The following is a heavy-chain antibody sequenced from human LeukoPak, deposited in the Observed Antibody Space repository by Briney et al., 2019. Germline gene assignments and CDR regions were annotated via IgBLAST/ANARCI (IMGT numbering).Heavy chain of an antibody. CDR3: ASFTRALWFGELFGRYYFDY. V-gene: IGHV3-7*01. Sequence: GGSLRLSCEGSGFTFRSHWMSWVRQAPGKGLEWVANIHQYGGEKYYVDSVRGRFSISRDNAKNSLYLQMNSLRAEDTAVYYCASFTRALWFGELFGRYYFDYWGQGTLVTVSS. J-gene: IGHJ4*02. D-gene: IGHD3-10*01. CDR1: GFTFRSHW. CDR2: IHQYGGEK.